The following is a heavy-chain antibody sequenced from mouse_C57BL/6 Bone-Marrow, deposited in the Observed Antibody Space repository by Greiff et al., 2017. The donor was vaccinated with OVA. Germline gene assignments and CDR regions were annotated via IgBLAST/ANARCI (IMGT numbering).Heavy chain of an antibody. D-gene: IGHD1-1*01. CDR2: IHPNSGST. CDR1: GYTFTSYW. J-gene: IGHJ2*01. CDR3: ARSRVTTVVVDY. V-gene: IGHV1-64*01. Sequence: VQVVESGAELVKPGASVKLSCKASGYTFTSYWMHWVKQRPGQGLEWIGMIHPNSGSTNYNEKFKSKATLTVDKSSSTAYMQLSSLTSEDSAVYYCARSRVTTVVVDYWGQGTTLTVSS.